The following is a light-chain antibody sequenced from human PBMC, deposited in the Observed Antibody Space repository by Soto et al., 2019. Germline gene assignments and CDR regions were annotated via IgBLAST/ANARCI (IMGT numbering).Light chain of an antibody. CDR1: RSLTTN. CDR2: DAS. V-gene: IGKV3-15*01. CDR3: QQYDDWPLT. Sequence: EVVMTQSPGTLSVSPGVRATLSCRASRSLTTNLAWYQKKPGQAPRLLIHDASTRATGIPARFSGSGSGTEFTPTISSLQSEDFAVYYCQQYDDWPLTVGQVTRLETK. J-gene: IGKJ5*01.